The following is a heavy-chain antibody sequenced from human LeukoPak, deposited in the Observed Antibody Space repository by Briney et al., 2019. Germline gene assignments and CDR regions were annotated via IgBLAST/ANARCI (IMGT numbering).Heavy chain of an antibody. J-gene: IGHJ4*02. Sequence: SQTLSLTCTVSGGSISIGSHYWSWIRQHPGNGLEWIGCIYDSRFTYYNPSLESRVTISVDSSENQLSLKMTSVTAADTAAYYCAGGFDSSKMAYWGQGALVTVSS. V-gene: IGHV4-31*03. D-gene: IGHD6-13*01. CDR1: GGSISIGSHY. CDR2: IYDSRFT. CDR3: AGGFDSSKMAY.